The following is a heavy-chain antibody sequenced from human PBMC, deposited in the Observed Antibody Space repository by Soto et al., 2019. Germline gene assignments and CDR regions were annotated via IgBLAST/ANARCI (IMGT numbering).Heavy chain of an antibody. CDR3: ARWGSHFDY. CDR2: IYYRGST. CDR1: GGSISSSSYY. V-gene: IGHV4-39*01. D-gene: IGHD7-27*01. Sequence: QLQLQESGPGLVKPSETLSLTCTVSGGSISSSSYYWGWIRQPPGKVLEWIGSIYYRGSTYYNPSLNSRVTISVDTSKNQFSLKLSSVTAADTAVYYCARWGSHFDYWGQGTLVTVSS. J-gene: IGHJ4*02.